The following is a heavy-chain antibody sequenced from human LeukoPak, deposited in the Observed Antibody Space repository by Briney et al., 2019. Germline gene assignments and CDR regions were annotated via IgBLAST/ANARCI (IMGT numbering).Heavy chain of an antibody. D-gene: IGHD1-26*01. CDR3: APQRSYGAFDI. J-gene: IGHJ3*02. V-gene: IGHV1-69-2*01. CDR1: GYTFTDYY. CDR2: VDPEDGET. Sequence: ASVKISCKVSGYTFTDYYVHWVQQAPGKGLEWMGLVDPEDGETIYAEKFQGRVTITADTSTDTAYMELSSLRSEDTAVYYCAPQRSYGAFDIWGQGTMVTVSS.